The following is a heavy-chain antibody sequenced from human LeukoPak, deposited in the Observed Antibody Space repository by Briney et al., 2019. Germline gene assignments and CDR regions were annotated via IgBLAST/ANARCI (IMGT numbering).Heavy chain of an antibody. D-gene: IGHD5-18*01. CDR2: INHSGST. V-gene: IGHV4-34*01. Sequence: LETLSLTCAVYGGSFSGYYWSWIRQPPGKGLEWIGEINHSGSTNYNPSLKSRVTISVDTSKNQFSLKLSSVTAADTAVYYCARRRYSYGSYNWFDPWGQGTLVTVSS. CDR3: ARRRYSYGSYNWFDP. CDR1: GGSFSGYY. J-gene: IGHJ5*02.